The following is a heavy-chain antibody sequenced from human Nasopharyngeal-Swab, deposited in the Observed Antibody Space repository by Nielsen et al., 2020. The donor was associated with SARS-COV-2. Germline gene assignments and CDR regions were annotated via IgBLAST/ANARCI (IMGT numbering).Heavy chain of an antibody. Sequence: SVKVSCKASGYSFTYRYLHWVRQAPRQALEWMGWITPFNGNTNQEQKFQDRVTITRDRSMSTAYMELSSLRSDDTAVYYCAREDRGYCSGGSCYKNFDYWGQGTLVTVSS. CDR3: AREDRGYCSGGSCYKNFDY. D-gene: IGHD2-15*01. V-gene: IGHV1-45*03. CDR2: ITPFNGNT. CDR1: GYSFTYRY. J-gene: IGHJ4*02.